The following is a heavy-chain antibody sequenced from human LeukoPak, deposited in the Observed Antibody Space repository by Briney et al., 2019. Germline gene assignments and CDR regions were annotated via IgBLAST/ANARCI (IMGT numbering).Heavy chain of an antibody. V-gene: IGHV4-34*01. CDR3: ARDRGGGSYYLDY. CDR2: INHSGST. CDR1: GGSFSGYY. J-gene: IGHJ4*02. D-gene: IGHD1-26*01. Sequence: SETLSLTCAVYGGSFSGYYWSWIRQPPGKGLEWIGEINHSGSTNYNPSLKSRVTISVDTSKNQFSLKLSSVTAADTAVYYCARDRGGGSYYLDYWGQGTLVTVSS.